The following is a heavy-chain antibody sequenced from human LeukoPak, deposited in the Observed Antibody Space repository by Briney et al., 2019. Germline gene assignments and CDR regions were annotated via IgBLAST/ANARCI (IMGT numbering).Heavy chain of an antibody. J-gene: IGHJ4*02. D-gene: IGHD3-3*01. CDR1: GGSISSSSYY. V-gene: IGHV4-39*07. CDR3: VREPLYYDLWSVAY. Sequence: SETLSLTCTVSGGSISSSSYYWGWIRQPPGKGLEWIGSIYYSGSTYYNPSLKSRVTISVDTSKNQFSLKLSSVTAADTAVYYCVREPLYYDLWSVAYWGQGTLVTVSS. CDR2: IYYSGST.